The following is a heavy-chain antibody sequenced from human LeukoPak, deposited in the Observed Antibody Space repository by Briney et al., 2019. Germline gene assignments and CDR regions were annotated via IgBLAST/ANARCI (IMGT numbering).Heavy chain of an antibody. CDR2: ISGSGGST. Sequence: PGGSLRLSCAASGFTFSSYAMSWVRQAQGKGLEWVSAISGSGGSTYYADSVKGRFTISRDNSKNTLYLQMNSLRAEDTAVYYCAKTYSSSWSNPFDYWGQGTLVTVSS. D-gene: IGHD6-13*01. CDR1: GFTFSSYA. CDR3: AKTYSSSWSNPFDY. V-gene: IGHV3-23*01. J-gene: IGHJ4*02.